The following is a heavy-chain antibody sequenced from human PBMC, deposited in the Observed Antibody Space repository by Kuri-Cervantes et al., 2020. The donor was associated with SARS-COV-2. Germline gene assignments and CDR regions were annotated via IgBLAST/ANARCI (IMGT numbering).Heavy chain of an antibody. Sequence: GSLRLSCAVYGGSFSGYYWSWIRQPPGKGLEWIGSIYYSGSTYYNPSLKSRVTISVDKSKNQFSLKLSSVTAADTAVYYCARQMMSSITIFGVVITRNWFDPWGQGTLVTVSS. J-gene: IGHJ5*02. CDR2: IYYSGST. D-gene: IGHD3-3*01. V-gene: IGHV4-34*01. CDR3: ARQMMSSITIFGVVITRNWFDP. CDR1: GGSFSGYY.